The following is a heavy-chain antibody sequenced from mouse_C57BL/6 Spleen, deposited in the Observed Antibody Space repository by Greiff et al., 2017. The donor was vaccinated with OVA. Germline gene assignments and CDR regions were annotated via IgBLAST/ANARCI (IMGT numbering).Heavy chain of an antibody. V-gene: IGHV1-80*01. CDR1: GYAFSSYW. J-gene: IGHJ4*01. CDR3: ARSRTYYSNYDYAMDD. CDR2: IYPGGGDT. D-gene: IGHD2-5*01. Sequence: VKLLESGAELVKPGASVKISCKASGYAFSSYWMNWVKQRPGKGLEWIGQIYPGGGDTNYNGKFKGKATLTADKSSSTAYMQLSSLTSEDSAVYFCARSRTYYSNYDYAMDDWGQGTSVTVSS.